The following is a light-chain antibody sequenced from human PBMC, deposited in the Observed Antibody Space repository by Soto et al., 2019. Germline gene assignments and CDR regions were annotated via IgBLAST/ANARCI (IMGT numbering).Light chain of an antibody. CDR2: SNN. CDR3: ASWDDRLGAVI. V-gene: IGLV1-47*02. J-gene: IGLJ2*01. CDR1: SSNIGGTNY. Sequence: QSVLTQPPSASGTPGQTVFISCSGSSSNIGGTNYAYWYQQLPGAAPKLLMHSNNLRPSGVPERISGSKFGTAASLAISGLRSEDEAVYYCASWDDRLGAVIFGGGPKVTVL.